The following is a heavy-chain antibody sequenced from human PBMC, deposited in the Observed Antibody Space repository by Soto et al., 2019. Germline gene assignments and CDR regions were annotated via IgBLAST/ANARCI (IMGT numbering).Heavy chain of an antibody. J-gene: IGHJ4*02. CDR2: IYWDDDK. CDR1: GFSLTTSGVG. CDR3: AHRVLRTVFGLVTTTAIYFDF. V-gene: IGHV2-5*02. D-gene: IGHD3-3*01. Sequence: QITLNESGPTQVKPRQTLTLTCTFSGFSLTTSGVGVGWIRQSPGKAPEWLALIYWDDDKRYRPSLKSRLTSTKATSKNQVVLTMADLDPADTATYYCAHRVLRTVFGLVTTTAIYFDFWGQGTPVAVSS.